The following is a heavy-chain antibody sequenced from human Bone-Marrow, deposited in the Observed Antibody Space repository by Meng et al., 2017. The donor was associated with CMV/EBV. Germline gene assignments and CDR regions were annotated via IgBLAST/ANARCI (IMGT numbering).Heavy chain of an antibody. CDR3: ARDPGWDYSNQPTHYYGMDV. J-gene: IGHJ6*02. D-gene: IGHD4-11*01. CDR1: GFTFSSYS. Sequence: GGSLRLSCAASGFTFSSYSMNWVRQAPGKGLEWIAYIGDSGRTLYYADSVKGRFTISSDNAENSLYLQMKSLRVEDTALYYCARDPGWDYSNQPTHYYGMDVWGQGTTVTVSS. V-gene: IGHV3-48*04. CDR2: IGDSGRTL.